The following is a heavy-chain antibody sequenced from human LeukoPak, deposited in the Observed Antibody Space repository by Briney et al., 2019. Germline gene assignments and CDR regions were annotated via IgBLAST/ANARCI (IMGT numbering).Heavy chain of an antibody. CDR3: ARDALGYCSGGSCYGTYYYYMDV. CDR2: INHSGRT. Sequence: SETLSLTCAVYGGSFSDYFWGWIRQPPGKGLEWIGEINHSGRTYYNPSLKSRVTISVDTSKNQFSLNLSSVTAADTAVYYCARDALGYCSGGSCYGTYYYYMDVWGKGTTVTVSS. V-gene: IGHV4-34*01. D-gene: IGHD2-15*01. J-gene: IGHJ6*03. CDR1: GGSFSDYF.